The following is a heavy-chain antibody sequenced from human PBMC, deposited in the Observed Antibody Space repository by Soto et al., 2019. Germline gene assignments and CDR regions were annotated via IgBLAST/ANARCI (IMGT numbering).Heavy chain of an antibody. CDR3: VKDPGGAAAGTLFH. V-gene: IGHV3-23*01. Sequence: GGSLRLSCAASGLTFSSYAMSWVRQTPGKGLEWVSAITGTGVTTYYPDSVKGRFTISRDNSKNTLYLRMNRLTLEDTAVYYCVKDPGGAAAGTLFHWGLGTLVTVSS. CDR2: ITGTGVTT. CDR1: GLTFSSYA. J-gene: IGHJ4*02. D-gene: IGHD6-13*01.